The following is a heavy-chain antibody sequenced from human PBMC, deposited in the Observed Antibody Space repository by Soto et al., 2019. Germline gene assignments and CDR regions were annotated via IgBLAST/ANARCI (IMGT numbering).Heavy chain of an antibody. CDR3: AREGYDFWSGYYTNPSWFDP. V-gene: IGHV1-3*05. Sequence: QVQLVQSGAEEKKPGASVKVSCKASGYTFTSYAMHWVRQAPGQRLEWMGWINAGNGNTKYSQKFQGRVTITRDTSANTAYMELSSLRSEDTAVYYCAREGYDFWSGYYTNPSWFDPWGQGTLVTVSS. CDR1: GYTFTSYA. J-gene: IGHJ5*02. D-gene: IGHD3-3*01. CDR2: INAGNGNT.